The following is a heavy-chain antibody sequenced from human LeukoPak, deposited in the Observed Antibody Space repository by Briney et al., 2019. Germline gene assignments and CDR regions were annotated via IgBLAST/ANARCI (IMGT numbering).Heavy chain of an antibody. CDR2: ISSSSSSI. CDR1: GFPFSSYN. V-gene: IGHV3-48*01. CDR3: ARGERYCSGGSCYADY. J-gene: IGHJ4*02. Sequence: PGESLRLSCVVSGFPFSSYNMNWVRQAPGKGLEWVSYISSSSSSIYYADSVKGRFTISRDNAKNSLYLQMNSLRAEDTAVYYCARGERYCSGGSCYADYWGEGTLVTVSS. D-gene: IGHD2-15*01.